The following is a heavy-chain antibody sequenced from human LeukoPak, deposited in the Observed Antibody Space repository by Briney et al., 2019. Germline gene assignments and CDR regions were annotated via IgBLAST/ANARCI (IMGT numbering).Heavy chain of an antibody. Sequence: SETLSLTCTVSGVSISSNYWSWIRQPPGKGLEWIGYIYNGGSTNYNPSLKSRVSISVDTSKNQFSLKLTSVTAADTAVYYCATLRDGYEFDYWGQGTLVTVSS. CDR1: GVSISSNY. J-gene: IGHJ4*02. CDR3: ATLRDGYEFDY. CDR2: IYNGGST. V-gene: IGHV4-59*01. D-gene: IGHD5-24*01.